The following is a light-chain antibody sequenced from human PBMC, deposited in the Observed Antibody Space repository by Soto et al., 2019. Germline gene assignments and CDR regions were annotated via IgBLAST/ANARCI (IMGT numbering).Light chain of an antibody. V-gene: IGLV2-14*01. CDR1: SSDVGGYNY. J-gene: IGLJ1*01. CDR2: DVS. CDR3: SSYTSSSTLSYV. Sequence: QSVLTQPASVSGSPGQSITISCTGTSSDVGGYNYVSWYQQHPGKAPKLMIYDVSNRPSGVSNRFSGSKSGNTASLTISGLHAEDDADYYCSSYTSSSTLSYVFGTGTKVTVL.